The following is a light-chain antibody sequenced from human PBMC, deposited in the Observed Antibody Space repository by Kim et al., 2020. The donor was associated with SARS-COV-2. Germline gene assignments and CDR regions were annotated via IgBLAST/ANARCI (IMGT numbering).Light chain of an antibody. Sequence: SSELTQDPAVSVALGQTVRITCQGDSLRSYYASWYQQKPGQAPVLVIYGKNNRPSGIPDRFSGSSSGNTASLTITGAQAEDEADYYCNSRDSSGNHPRDVVFGGGTQLTVL. J-gene: IGLJ2*01. CDR1: SLRSYY. CDR2: GKN. CDR3: NSRDSSGNHPRDVV. V-gene: IGLV3-19*01.